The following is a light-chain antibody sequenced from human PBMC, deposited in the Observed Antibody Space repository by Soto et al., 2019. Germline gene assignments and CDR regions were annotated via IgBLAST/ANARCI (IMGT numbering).Light chain of an antibody. J-gene: IGLJ2*01. V-gene: IGLV1-51*01. CDR1: SSNIGNNY. Sequence: QSVLTQPPSMSAAPGQKVTISCSGSSSNIGNNYVSWYQQLPGTAPKLLIYDNNKRPSGIPDRFSGSKSGTSGTLDITGLQTGDEADYYCATWDYSLTGEVFGGGTKLTVL. CDR2: DNN. CDR3: ATWDYSLTGEV.